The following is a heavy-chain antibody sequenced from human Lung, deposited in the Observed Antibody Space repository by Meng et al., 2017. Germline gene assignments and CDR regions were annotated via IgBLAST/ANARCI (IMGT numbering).Heavy chain of an antibody. CDR2: INTHTGHP. Sequence: ASVKVSCKASGYTFTRYAINGVRQAPGQGLEWIGWINTHTGHPTYAQAFTGRFVFSFDTSVSTAYLQISSLKADDTAVYYCARELVGDYGMDIWGQGTMVTVSS. J-gene: IGHJ6*02. CDR3: ARELVGDYGMDI. CDR1: GYTFTRYA. V-gene: IGHV7-4-1*02. D-gene: IGHD3-10*01.